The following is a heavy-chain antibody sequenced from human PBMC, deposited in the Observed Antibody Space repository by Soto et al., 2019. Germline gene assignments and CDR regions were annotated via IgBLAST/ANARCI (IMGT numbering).Heavy chain of an antibody. J-gene: IGHJ4*02. CDR2: TSYDGNNE. D-gene: IGHD3-16*01. Sequence: GGSLRLSCAGSGFTFSNYSIHWVRQAPCKGLEWVALTSYDGNNEYYTDSVKGRFTISRDNSKNTLFLQMNSPRPEDTAVYYCAKDKGVFNRATSYFDYWGQGALVTVSS. V-gene: IGHV3-30*18. CDR3: AKDKGVFNRATSYFDY. CDR1: GFTFSNYS.